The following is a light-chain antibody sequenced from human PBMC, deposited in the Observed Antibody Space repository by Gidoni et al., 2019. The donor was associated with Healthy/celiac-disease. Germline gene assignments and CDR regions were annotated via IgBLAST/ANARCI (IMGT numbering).Light chain of an antibody. CDR2: AAS. CDR1: QSISSY. CDR3: QQSYSTPPFT. Sequence: DTQMTQSPSSLSASVGDRVTITCRASQSISSYLNWYQQKPGKAPKLLIYAASSLQSGVPSRCSGSGSGTDFTLTISSLQPEYFATYYCQQSYSTPPFTFGPGTKVDIK. J-gene: IGKJ3*01. V-gene: IGKV1-39*01.